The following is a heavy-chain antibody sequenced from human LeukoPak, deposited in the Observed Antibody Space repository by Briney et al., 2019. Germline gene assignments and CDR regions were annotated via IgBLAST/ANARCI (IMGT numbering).Heavy chain of an antibody. CDR2: IYHSGST. CDR3: ARERGVAAAGNGWSDP. CDR1: GGSISSSNW. D-gene: IGHD6-13*01. J-gene: IGHJ5*02. Sequence: SETLSLTCAVSGGSISSSNWWSWVRQPPGKGLEWIGEIYHSGSTNYNPSLKSRVTISVDKSKNQFSLKLSSVTAADTAVYYCARERGVAAAGNGWSDPWGQGTLVTVSS. V-gene: IGHV4-4*02.